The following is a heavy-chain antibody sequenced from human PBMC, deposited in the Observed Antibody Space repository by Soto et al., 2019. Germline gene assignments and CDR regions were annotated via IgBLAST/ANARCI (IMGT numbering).Heavy chain of an antibody. D-gene: IGHD5-12*01. CDR2: ISFDGSNK. CDR3: ARVPGDMVAILYNYPRDGREPLSDVDG. J-gene: IGHJ6*02. V-gene: IGHV3-30*04. CDR1: GFTFSYYP. Sequence: QMQLVESGGGAVQPGRSLRLSCAASGFTFSYYPMHWVRQAPGKGLEWVAVISFDGSNKYYADSVKGRFTISRDNSKNTLYLQRNSLRGEDTAVYYCARVPGDMVAILYNYPRDGREPLSDVDGWGQGTTVTVSS.